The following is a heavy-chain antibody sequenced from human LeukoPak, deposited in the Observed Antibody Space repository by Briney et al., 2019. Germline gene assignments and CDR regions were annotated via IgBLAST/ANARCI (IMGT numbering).Heavy chain of an antibody. CDR1: VLTFGSYG. CDR3: ARMMAL. D-gene: IGHD5-24*01. J-gene: IGHJ4*02. V-gene: IGHV3-48*02. Sequence: PGGSLRLSCGAFVLTFGSYGMNWVRQAPGKGLEWVSYIDGSSRAIYYTDSVKGRFTVSRDNAKNSLFLQMNSLRDEDTAVSYCARMMALWGQGALVSVSS. CDR2: IDGSSRAI.